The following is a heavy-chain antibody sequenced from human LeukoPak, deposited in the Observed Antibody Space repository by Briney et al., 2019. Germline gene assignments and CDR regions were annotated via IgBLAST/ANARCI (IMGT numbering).Heavy chain of an antibody. V-gene: IGHV4-59*08. CDR2: IYYSGAT. Sequence: SETLSLTCTVSGASISGPSWNWLRQPPGKGLEWIGRIYYSGATNYNPSLKGRVTMSIDTSKNQFSLKLSSVTAADTAVYYCAAPTADYGDSFDYWGQGTLVTVSS. CDR1: GASISGPS. J-gene: IGHJ4*02. D-gene: IGHD4-17*01. CDR3: AAPTADYGDSFDY.